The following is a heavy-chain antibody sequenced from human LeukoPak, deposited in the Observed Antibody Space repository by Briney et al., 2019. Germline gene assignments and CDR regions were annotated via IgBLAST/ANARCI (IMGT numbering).Heavy chain of an antibody. D-gene: IGHD3-9*01. CDR2: ISYDGSII. V-gene: IGHV3-30*18. CDR1: GFTFKNYG. J-gene: IGHJ4*02. Sequence: GGSLRLSCAASGFTFKNYGMQWVRQAPGKGLEWVADISYDGSIIYYADSVKGRFTISRDNSKNTLYLQMDTLRADDSAVYYCAKVYFDILTGYYRGPNFDYWGQGTLVTVSS. CDR3: AKVYFDILTGYYRGPNFDY.